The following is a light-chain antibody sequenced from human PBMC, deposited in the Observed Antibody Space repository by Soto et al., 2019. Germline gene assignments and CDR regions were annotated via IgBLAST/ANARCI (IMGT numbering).Light chain of an antibody. CDR1: QSVGNY. CDR3: QQRSNWIT. Sequence: EIVLTQSPATLSLSPGDRATLSCRASQSVGNYLAWYQQKPGQAPRLLIYDASNRATGIPARFSGSESGTDFTLTISSLEPEDFAVYYCQQRSNWITFGQGTRLEI. J-gene: IGKJ5*01. CDR2: DAS. V-gene: IGKV3-11*01.